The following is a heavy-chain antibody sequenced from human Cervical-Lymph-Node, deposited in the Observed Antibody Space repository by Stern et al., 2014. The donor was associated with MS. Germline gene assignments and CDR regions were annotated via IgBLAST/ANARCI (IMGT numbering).Heavy chain of an antibody. CDR1: GYTLTNYD. D-gene: IGHD1-14*01. Sequence: VQLVESGAEVKKPGASVKVSCKASGYTLTNYDINWVRQAPGQGLGWVGWMNANSGDTGYAQKFQGRVTMTRDTSTGTAYMELRSLTSEDTAVYYCATAILRTYDAFDIWGQGTLVTVSS. CDR2: MNANSGDT. J-gene: IGHJ3*02. CDR3: ATAILRTYDAFDI. V-gene: IGHV1-8*01.